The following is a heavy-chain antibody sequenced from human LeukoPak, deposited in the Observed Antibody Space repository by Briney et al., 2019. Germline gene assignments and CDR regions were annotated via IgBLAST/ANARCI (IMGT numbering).Heavy chain of an antibody. J-gene: IGHJ4*02. Sequence: TGGSLRLSCAASGFTFFSYWMRWVRQAPGKGLEWVANIKQDGSEKYYVDSVKGRFTISRDNAKNSLYLQMNSLRAEDTAVYYCAKFYGVTMIVVVPYYFDYWGQGTLVTVSS. CDR1: GFTFFSYW. D-gene: IGHD3-22*01. CDR3: AKFYGVTMIVVVPYYFDY. V-gene: IGHV3-7*03. CDR2: IKQDGSEK.